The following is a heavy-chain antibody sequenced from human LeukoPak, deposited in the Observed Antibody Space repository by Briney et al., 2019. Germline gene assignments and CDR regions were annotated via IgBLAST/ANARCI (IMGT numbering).Heavy chain of an antibody. V-gene: IGHV3-66*01. D-gene: IGHD3-22*01. J-gene: IGHJ4*02. CDR3: ARDYGYYDSSGYYYAGYFDY. CDR1: GFTVSSNY. CDR2: IYSGGST. Sequence: GGSLRLSCAASGFTVSSNYMSWVRQAPGKGLEWVSVIYSGGSTYYADSVKGRFTISRDNAKNSLYLQMNSLRAEDTAVYYCARDYGYYDSSGYYYAGYFDYWGQGTLVTVSS.